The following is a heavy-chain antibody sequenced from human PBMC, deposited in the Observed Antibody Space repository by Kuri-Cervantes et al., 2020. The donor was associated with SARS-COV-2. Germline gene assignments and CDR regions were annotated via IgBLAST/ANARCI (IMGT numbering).Heavy chain of an antibody. V-gene: IGHV4-38-2*01. CDR1: GYSISSGYY. CDR3: ATQGARYSIGD. Sequence: SQTLSLTCAVSGYSISSGYYWGWIRQPPGKGLEWIGSIYHSGSTYYNPSLKSRVTISVDTSKNQFSLKLSSVTAADTAVYYCATQGARYSIGDWGQGTLVTVSS. CDR2: IYHSGST. J-gene: IGHJ4*02. D-gene: IGHD6-13*01.